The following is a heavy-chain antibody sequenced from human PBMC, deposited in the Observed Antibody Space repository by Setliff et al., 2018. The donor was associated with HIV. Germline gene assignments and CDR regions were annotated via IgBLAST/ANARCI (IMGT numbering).Heavy chain of an antibody. CDR2: IKSKTDGGTT. CDR3: TRDGRFASGAKFDAFDI. J-gene: IGHJ3*02. D-gene: IGHD3-16*01. V-gene: IGHV3-15*01. Sequence: GGSLRLSCAASGFTFSNAWMNWVRQAPGKGLEWVGRIKSKTDGGTTDYAAPVKGRFTISRDDSKNTLYLQMNSLKTEDTAVYYCTRDGRFASGAKFDAFDIWGQGTMVTVSS. CDR1: GFTFSNAW.